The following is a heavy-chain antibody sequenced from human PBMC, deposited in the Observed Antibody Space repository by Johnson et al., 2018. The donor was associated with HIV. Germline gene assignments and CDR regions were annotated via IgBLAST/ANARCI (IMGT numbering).Heavy chain of an antibody. CDR3: ARGPPRDIVLMVYARGAFDS. D-gene: IGHD2-8*01. CDR1: GFTFDDYG. V-gene: IGHV3-20*04. Sequence: VQLVESGGGLVQPGRSLRLSCAASGFTFDDYGMSWVRQGPGKGLEWVSGINWNGGSTGYADSVKGRFTISRDNAKNSLYLQMNSLRAEDTALYYCARGPPRDIVLMVYARGAFDSWGQGTMVTVSS. J-gene: IGHJ3*02. CDR2: INWNGGST.